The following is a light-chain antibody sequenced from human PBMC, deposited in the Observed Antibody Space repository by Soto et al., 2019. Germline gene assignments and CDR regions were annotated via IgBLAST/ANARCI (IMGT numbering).Light chain of an antibody. CDR1: QSVSSN. V-gene: IGKV3-15*01. J-gene: IGKJ1*01. Sequence: EIVMTQSPATLSVSPGERATLSCRASQSVSSNLAWYQQKPGQAPRLLIYVASTRATGIPARFSGSGSGTVFTITISRLQSEYVAFYYCQQNNSLRRAVGQGTEVEIQ. CDR2: VAS. CDR3: QQNNSLRRA.